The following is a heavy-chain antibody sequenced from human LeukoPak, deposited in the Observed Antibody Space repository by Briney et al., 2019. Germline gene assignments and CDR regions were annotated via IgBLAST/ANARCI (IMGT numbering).Heavy chain of an antibody. Sequence: GASVKVSCKASGYPFTSYDIHWVGLATGQGLEWMGWMNPNSDNTGYAQKFQGRVTMTRNRSISTAYMELSSLRSEDTAVYYCARGSGGILSFGELKHLDYWGQGTLVTVSS. CDR1: GYPFTSYD. V-gene: IGHV1-8*01. J-gene: IGHJ4*02. CDR2: MNPNSDNT. CDR3: ARGSGGILSFGELKHLDY. D-gene: IGHD3-10*01.